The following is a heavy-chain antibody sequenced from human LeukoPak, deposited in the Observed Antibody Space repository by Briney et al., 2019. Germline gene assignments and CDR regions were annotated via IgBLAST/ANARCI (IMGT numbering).Heavy chain of an antibody. Sequence: SSETLSLTCTVSGGSISSYYWSWIRQPPGKGLEWIGYIYYSGSTNYNPSLKSRVTISVDTSKNQFSLKLSSVTAADTAMYYCARVGYSSGLDYWGQGTLVTVSS. V-gene: IGHV4-59*01. CDR1: GGSISSYY. CDR2: IYYSGST. CDR3: ARVGYSSGLDY. J-gene: IGHJ4*02. D-gene: IGHD6-19*01.